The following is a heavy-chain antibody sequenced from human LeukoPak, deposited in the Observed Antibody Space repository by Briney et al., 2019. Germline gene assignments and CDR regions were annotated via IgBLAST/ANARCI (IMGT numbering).Heavy chain of an antibody. V-gene: IGHV4-38-2*02. Sequence: SETLSLTCTVSGYSISSGYYWSWIRQPPGKGLEWIGEINHSGSTNYNPSLKSRVTISVDTSKNQFSLKLSSVTAADTAVYYCARHDRSLLWFGELLGFDYWGQGTLVTVSS. CDR1: GYSISSGYY. CDR3: ARHDRSLLWFGELLGFDY. CDR2: INHSGST. D-gene: IGHD3-10*01. J-gene: IGHJ4*02.